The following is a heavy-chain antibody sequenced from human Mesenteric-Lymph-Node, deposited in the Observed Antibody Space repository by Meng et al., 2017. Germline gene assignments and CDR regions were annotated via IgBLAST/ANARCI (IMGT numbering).Heavy chain of an antibody. CDR3: ARYKWIKRCFDY. CDR2: IYYSGGT. Sequence: SETLSLTFTVSGGSISSISYYWCWIRQPPGKGLEWIVSIYYSGGTYYNLSLRSRVTISVDTSKNQFSLKMSSVTDADTGVYYCARYKWIKRCFDYWGQGTLVTVSS. J-gene: IGHJ4*02. CDR1: GGSISSISYY. V-gene: IGHV4-39*07. D-gene: IGHD1-1*01.